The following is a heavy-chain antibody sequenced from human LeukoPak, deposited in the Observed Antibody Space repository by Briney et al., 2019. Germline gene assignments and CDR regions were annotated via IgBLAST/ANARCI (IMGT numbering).Heavy chain of an antibody. Sequence: SETLSLTCTVSGGSISSFYWSWIRQPPGKGLEWIGYIYYSGSINYNSSLKSRVTISVDTSKNQFSLKLSSVTAADTAVYYCARLGIVGDTYAFDIWGQGTMVTVSS. CDR1: GGSISSFY. D-gene: IGHD1-26*01. V-gene: IGHV4-59*01. CDR3: ARLGIVGDTYAFDI. J-gene: IGHJ3*02. CDR2: IYYSGSI.